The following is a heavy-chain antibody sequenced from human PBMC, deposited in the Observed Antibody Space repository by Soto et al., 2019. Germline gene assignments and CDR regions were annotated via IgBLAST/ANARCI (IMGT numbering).Heavy chain of an antibody. V-gene: IGHV4-34*01. CDR2: INHSGST. J-gene: IGHJ4*02. Sequence: PSETLSLTCAVYGGSFSGYYWSWIRQPPGKGLEWIGEINHSGSTNYNPSLKSRVTISVDTSKNQFSLKLSSVTAADTAVYYCARGRGGSGLGYWGPGTLVTVS. D-gene: IGHD6-19*01. CDR3: ARGRGGSGLGY. CDR1: GGSFSGYY.